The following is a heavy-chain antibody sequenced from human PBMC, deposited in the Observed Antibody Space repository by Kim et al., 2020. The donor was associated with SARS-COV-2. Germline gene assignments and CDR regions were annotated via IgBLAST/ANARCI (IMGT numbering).Heavy chain of an antibody. J-gene: IGHJ4*02. CDR1: GFTFSSYE. CDR3: AGHYSSSWSTSYYFDY. V-gene: IGHV3-48*03. CDR2: ISSSGSTI. Sequence: GGSLRLSCAASGFTFSSYEMNWVRQAPGKGLEWVSYISSSGSTIYYADSVKGRFTISRDNAKNSLYLQMNSLRAEDTAVYYCAGHYSSSWSTSYYFDYWGQGTLVTVSS. D-gene: IGHD6-13*01.